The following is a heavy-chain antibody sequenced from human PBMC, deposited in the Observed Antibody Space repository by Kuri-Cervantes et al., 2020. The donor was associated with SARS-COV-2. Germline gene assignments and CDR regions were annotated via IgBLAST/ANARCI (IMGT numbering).Heavy chain of an antibody. CDR1: GYTFTSYY. CDR3: ATGYLPSLTGDGPHYFDY. CDR2: INPSGGST. V-gene: IGHV1-46*01. D-gene: IGHD7-27*01. J-gene: IGHJ4*02. Sequence: ASVKVSCKASGYTFTSYYMHWVRQAPGQGLEWMGIINPSGGSTSYAQKFQGRVTMTRDTSTDTAYMELSSLRSEDTAVYYCATGYLPSLTGDGPHYFDYWGQGTLVTVSS.